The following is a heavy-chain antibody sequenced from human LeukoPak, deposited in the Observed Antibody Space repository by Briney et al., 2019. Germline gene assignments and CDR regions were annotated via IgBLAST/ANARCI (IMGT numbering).Heavy chain of an antibody. CDR1: GFTFSNAW. V-gene: IGHV3-15*01. CDR2: IKSKTSGGTT. J-gene: IGHJ4*02. D-gene: IGHD4-23*01. Sequence: GGSLRLSCAASGFTFSNAWMSWVRQAPGKGLEWVGRIKSKTSGGTTDYAAPVKGRFAISRDDSKNTLYLQMNSLKTEDTAMYYCSIVFTVESPAFHGWGPGTLVTVSS. CDR3: SIVFTVESPAFHG.